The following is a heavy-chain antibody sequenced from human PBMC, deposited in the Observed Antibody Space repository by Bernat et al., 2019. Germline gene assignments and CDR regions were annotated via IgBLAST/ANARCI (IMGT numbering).Heavy chain of an antibody. Sequence: QVQLQESGPGLVKPSETLSLTCTVSGGSISSYYWSWIRQPPGKGLEWIGYIYYSGSTNSNPPLPSRVTISVYTSKTQFSLKLSYVTAADTAVYYCARWERGYSIFDYWGQGTLVTVSS. CDR3: ARWERGYSIFDY. CDR2: IYYSGST. V-gene: IGHV4-59*01. CDR1: GGSISSYY. J-gene: IGHJ4*02. D-gene: IGHD5-18*01.